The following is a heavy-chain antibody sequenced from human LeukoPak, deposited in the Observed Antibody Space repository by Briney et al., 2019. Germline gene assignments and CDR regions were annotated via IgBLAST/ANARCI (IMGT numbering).Heavy chain of an antibody. V-gene: IGHV3-74*01. CDR3: VRDLRESDF. CDR1: GFTFSSYW. J-gene: IGHJ4*02. CDR2: INPDGSTT. Sequence: GGSLRLSCAASGFTFSSYWMHWVRQAPGKGLVWVSRINPDGSTTNYADSVQGRFTISRDNAKSMLYLQMNSLRAEDTAVYYCVRDLRESDFWGQGTLVTVSS.